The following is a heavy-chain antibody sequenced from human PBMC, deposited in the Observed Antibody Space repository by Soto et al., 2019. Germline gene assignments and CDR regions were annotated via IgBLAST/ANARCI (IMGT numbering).Heavy chain of an antibody. V-gene: IGHV3-23*01. D-gene: IGHD5-18*01. J-gene: IGHJ6*02. CDR1: GFSFSSYA. Sequence: PGGSLRLSCAGSGFSFSSYAMSWVRQAPEKGLEWVSALRDSGVSPYYADSVKGRFTISRDNSKNTLYLQMDSLRVEDTALYYCAKMTSDSYGRNYGMDVWGQGTTVTVS. CDR3: AKMTSDSYGRNYGMDV. CDR2: LRDSGVSP.